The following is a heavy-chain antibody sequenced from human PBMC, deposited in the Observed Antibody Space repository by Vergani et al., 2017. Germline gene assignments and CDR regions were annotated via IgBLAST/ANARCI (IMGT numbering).Heavy chain of an antibody. V-gene: IGHV4-39*07. CDR2: IYYSGST. Sequence: QLQLQESGPGLVKPSETLSLTCTVSGGSISSSSYYWGWIRQPPGKGLEWIGSIYYSGSTYYNPSLKSRVTISVDTSKNQFSLKLSSVTAADTAVYYCARSPTEYYDSSDDHYYYYGMDVWGQGTTVTVSS. J-gene: IGHJ6*02. CDR3: ARSPTEYYDSSDDHYYYYGMDV. D-gene: IGHD3-22*01. CDR1: GGSISSSSYY.